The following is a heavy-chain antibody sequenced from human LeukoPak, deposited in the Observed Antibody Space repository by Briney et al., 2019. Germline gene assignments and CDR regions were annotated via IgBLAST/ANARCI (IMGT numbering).Heavy chain of an antibody. CDR2: TFYRSKWYE. CDR3: ARERDDYFPFDP. D-gene: IGHD2/OR15-2a*01. Sequence: SQTLSLTCAISGDSVSSNSAAWNWIRQSPSRGLEWLGRTFYRSKWYEDYAVSVKSRITINSDTFNNQFSLHLSSVTPEDTAIYYCARERDDYFPFDPWGQGTLVTVSS. V-gene: IGHV6-1*01. CDR1: GDSVSSNSAA. J-gene: IGHJ5*02.